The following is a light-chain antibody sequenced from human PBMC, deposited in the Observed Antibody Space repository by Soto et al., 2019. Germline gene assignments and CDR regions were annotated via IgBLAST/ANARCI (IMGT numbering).Light chain of an antibody. CDR3: SSFESRGTLV. V-gene: IGLV2-14*01. CDR2: EVE. CDR1: SSDVGGYKY. Sequence: QSAVTQPASVSGSPGQSITVTCTGTSSDVGGYKYVSWYQQHPGKAPKLLIYEVENRPSGVSSRFFGSKSGNTASLTISGLQVEDEADYYCSSFESRGTLVFGTGTKVTVL. J-gene: IGLJ1*01.